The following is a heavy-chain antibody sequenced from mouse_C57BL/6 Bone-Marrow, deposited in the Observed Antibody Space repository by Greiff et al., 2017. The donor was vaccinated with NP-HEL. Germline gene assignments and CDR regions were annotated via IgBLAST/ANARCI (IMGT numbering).Heavy chain of an antibody. CDR1: GFSFTSYG. CDR2: IWRGGST. Sequence: VQLQQSGPGLVQPSQCLSITCTVSGFSFTSYGVHWVRQSPGKGLEWLGVIWRGGSTDYNAACMSRLSITKDNSKSQVFFKMNSLQADETAIYYCAKWVYYGGYFDVWGTGTTVTVSS. V-gene: IGHV2-5*01. J-gene: IGHJ1*03. D-gene: IGHD1-1*01. CDR3: AKWVYYGGYFDV.